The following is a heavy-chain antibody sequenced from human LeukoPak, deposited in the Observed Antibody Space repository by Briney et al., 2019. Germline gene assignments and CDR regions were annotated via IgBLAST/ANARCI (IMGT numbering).Heavy chain of an antibody. J-gene: IGHJ4*02. D-gene: IGHD5-12*01. V-gene: IGHV4-38-2*02. Sequence: SETLSLTCTVSGYSISSGYYWGWIRQPPGKGLEWIGSIYHSGSTYYNPSLKSRVTISVDTSKNQFSLKLSSVTAADTAVYYCARAGGDIVATNHFDYWGQGTLVTVSS. CDR3: ARAGGDIVATNHFDY. CDR2: IYHSGST. CDR1: GYSISSGYY.